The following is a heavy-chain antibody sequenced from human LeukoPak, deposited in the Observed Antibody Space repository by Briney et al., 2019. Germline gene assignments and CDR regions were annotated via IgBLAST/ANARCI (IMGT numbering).Heavy chain of an antibody. CDR3: ARVGCSGGSCYLPNWFDP. V-gene: IGHV4-4*07. Sequence: SETLSLTCTVSGGSNSSYYWSWIRQPAGKGLEWIGRIYTSGSTNYNPSLKSRVTMSVDTSKNQFSLKLSSVTAADTAVYYCARVGCSGGSCYLPNWFDPWGQGTLVTVSS. CDR1: GGSNSSYY. J-gene: IGHJ5*02. CDR2: IYTSGST. D-gene: IGHD2-15*01.